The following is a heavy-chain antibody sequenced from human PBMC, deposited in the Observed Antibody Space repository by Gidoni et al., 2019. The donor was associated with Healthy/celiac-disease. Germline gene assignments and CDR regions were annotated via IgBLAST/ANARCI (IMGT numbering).Heavy chain of an antibody. CDR1: GFTFSSYA. CDR3: AKDRPDTIFGVVIDDYYGMDV. D-gene: IGHD3-3*01. CDR2: ISCSGGIT. V-gene: IGHV3-23*01. J-gene: IGHJ6*02. Sequence: EVQLLESGGGLVQPGGSLRLSCAASGFTFSSYAMIWVRQAPGKGLEWVSAISCSGGITYYADSVKGRFTISRDNSKNTLYLQMNSLRAEDTAVYYCAKDRPDTIFGVVIDDYYGMDVWGQGTTVTVSS.